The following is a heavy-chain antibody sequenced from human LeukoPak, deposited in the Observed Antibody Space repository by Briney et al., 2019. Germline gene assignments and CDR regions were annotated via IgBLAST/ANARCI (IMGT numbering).Heavy chain of an antibody. D-gene: IGHD4-17*01. CDR2: MNPNSGNT. Sequence: ASVKVSFKASGYTFTSYDINWVRQATGQGREWMGWMNPNSGNTGYAQKFQGRVTMTRNTSISTAYMELSSLRSEDTAVYYCARGYYGDYVSGNWGQGTLVTVSS. CDR3: ARGYYGDYVSGN. CDR1: GYTFTSYD. V-gene: IGHV1-8*01. J-gene: IGHJ4*02.